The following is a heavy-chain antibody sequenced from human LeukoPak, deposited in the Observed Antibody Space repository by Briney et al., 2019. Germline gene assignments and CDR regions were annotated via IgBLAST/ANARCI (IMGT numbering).Heavy chain of an antibody. D-gene: IGHD5-24*01. CDR1: GGSISSYY. V-gene: IGHV4-59*08. CDR3: ARRIRRDGYNWDAFDI. Sequence: PSETLSLTCTVSGGSISSYYWSWIRQPPGKGLEWIGYIYYSGSTNYNPSLKSRVTVSVDTSKNQFSLKLSSVTAADTAVYYCARRIRRDGYNWDAFDIWGQGTMVTVSS. CDR2: IYYSGST. J-gene: IGHJ3*02.